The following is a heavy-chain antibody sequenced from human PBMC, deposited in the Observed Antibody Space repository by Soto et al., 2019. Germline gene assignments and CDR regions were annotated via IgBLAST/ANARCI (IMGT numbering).Heavy chain of an antibody. CDR3: ARPPGYISDWYYFDL. J-gene: IGHJ4*02. CDR2: ISPKSGGT. D-gene: IGHD3-9*01. V-gene: IGHV1-2*02. CDR1: GYTFIYYY. Sequence: RXSVKVSFKASGYTFIYYYMDWVRQAPGQGFEWMGRISPKSGGTNYAQKFQGRVTMTWDTSLNTAYMELSSLISEDTAVYYCARPPGYISDWYYFDLWGQGTLVTVSS.